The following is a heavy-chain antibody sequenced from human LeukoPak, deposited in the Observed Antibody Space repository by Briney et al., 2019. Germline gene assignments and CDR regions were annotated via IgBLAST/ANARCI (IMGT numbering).Heavy chain of an antibody. CDR3: ARDLDSSGWFDY. Sequence: AGGSLRLSCAASGFTFSSYDMHWVCQVTGKGLEWVSAIGTAGDTYYPGSVKGRFTISRENAKNSLYLQMNSLRAEDTAVYYCARDLDSSGWFDYWGQGTLVTVSS. D-gene: IGHD6-19*01. V-gene: IGHV3-13*01. CDR2: IGTAGDT. J-gene: IGHJ4*02. CDR1: GFTFSSYD.